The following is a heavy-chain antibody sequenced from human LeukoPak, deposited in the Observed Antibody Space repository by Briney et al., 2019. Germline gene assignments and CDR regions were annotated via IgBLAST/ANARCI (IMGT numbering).Heavy chain of an antibody. J-gene: IGHJ3*02. CDR3: ARATWLLDAFDI. CDR1: GFTFSSYI. CDR2: ISSSSSYI. Sequence: GGSLRLSCAASGFTFSSYIMNWVRQAPGKGLEWVSSISSSSSYIYYAGSVKGRFTISRDNAKNSLYLQMNSLRAEDTAVYYCARATWLLDAFDIWGQGTMVTVSS. D-gene: IGHD2-15*01. V-gene: IGHV3-21*01.